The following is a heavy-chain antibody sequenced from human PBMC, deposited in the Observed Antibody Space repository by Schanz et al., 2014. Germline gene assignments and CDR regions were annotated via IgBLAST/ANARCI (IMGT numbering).Heavy chain of an antibody. V-gene: IGHV3-74*01. CDR1: GFTFSSYW. J-gene: IGHJ3*01. CDR3: ARDEGRDGYNLAFDV. D-gene: IGHD5-12*01. Sequence: VQLVESGGGVVQPGGSLRLSCAASGFTFSSYWMHWVRQAPGKGLVWVSSLYIGGGSTRYADSVKGRFIISRDSSKNTLFLQMNSLRADDTAVYFCARDEGRDGYNLAFDVWGQGTLVTVSS. CDR2: LYIGGGST.